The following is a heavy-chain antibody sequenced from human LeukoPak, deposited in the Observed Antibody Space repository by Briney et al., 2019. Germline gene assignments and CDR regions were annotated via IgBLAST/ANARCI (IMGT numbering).Heavy chain of an antibody. V-gene: IGHV3-43*02. Sequence: GGSLRLSCAASGFTFDEYAIHWVRQAPGKGLEWVSLISGDGVRTFYTDSVKGRFTISRDNSKNSLYLQMNSLRTEDTALYYCAKDLTSVYDAFNIWGRGTMVTVSS. CDR1: GFTFDEYA. CDR2: ISGDGVRT. CDR3: AKDLTSVYDAFNI. J-gene: IGHJ3*02.